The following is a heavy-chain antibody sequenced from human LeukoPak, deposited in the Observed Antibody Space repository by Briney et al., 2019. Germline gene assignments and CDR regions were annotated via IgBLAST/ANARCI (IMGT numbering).Heavy chain of an antibody. CDR2: TYYRSKWYI. Sequence: SQTLSLTCAISGDCVSSNSAAWNGIRQSPSRGLEWLGRTYYRSKWYIEYAASVKSRITINPDTSKNQVSLQVNSVTPEDTAMYYCTTNVFDVWGQGTMVTVSS. J-gene: IGHJ3*01. CDR1: GDCVSSNSAA. CDR3: TTNVFDV. V-gene: IGHV6-1*01.